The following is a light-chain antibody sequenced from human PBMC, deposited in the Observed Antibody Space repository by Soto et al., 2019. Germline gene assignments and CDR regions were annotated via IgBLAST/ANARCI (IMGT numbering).Light chain of an antibody. CDR1: QSVSSDN. CDR3: QQYGTSHLT. V-gene: IGKV3-20*01. CDR2: GAS. Sequence: EIVLTQSPGTLSLSPGERVTLSCRASQSVSSDNLAWYQQKPGQAPRLLIYGASHRATGIPDRIRGSGSGTEFTLTISILEPEDFAVYYCQQYGTSHLTFGPGTKVEIK. J-gene: IGKJ4*01.